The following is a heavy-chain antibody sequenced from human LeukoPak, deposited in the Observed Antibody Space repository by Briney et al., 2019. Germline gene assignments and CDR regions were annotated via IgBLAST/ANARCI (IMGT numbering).Heavy chain of an antibody. CDR1: GGSITSSSYY. V-gene: IGHV4-39*07. CDR3: ARGTEEMATIV. Sequence: PSETLSLTCSVSGGSITSSSYYWGWIRQPPEKGLEWIGSIYYTGGTHYSPSLKSRVTISVDTSKNQFSLKLSSVTAADTAVYYCARGTEEMATIVWGQGTLVTVSS. D-gene: IGHD5-24*01. CDR2: IYYTGGT. J-gene: IGHJ4*02.